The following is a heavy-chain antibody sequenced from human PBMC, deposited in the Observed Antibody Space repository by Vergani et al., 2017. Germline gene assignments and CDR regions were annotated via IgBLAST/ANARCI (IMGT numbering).Heavy chain of an antibody. CDR3: AREREPYKPVGSWSGYYDY. Sequence: QVQLVQSGAEVKKPGSSVKVYCKASGGTFSSYAISWVRQAPGQGLEWMGRIIPILGTANYAKKFKGRFTITADESTSAAYMKLSSLRSEDTAVYYCAREREPYKPVGSWSGYYDYWGQGTLVTVSS. V-gene: IGHV1-69*11. CDR2: IIPILGTA. J-gene: IGHJ4*02. D-gene: IGHD3-3*01. CDR1: GGTFSSYA.